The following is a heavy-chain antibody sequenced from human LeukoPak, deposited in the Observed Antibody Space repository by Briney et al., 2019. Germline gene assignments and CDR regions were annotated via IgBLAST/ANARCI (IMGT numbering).Heavy chain of an antibody. CDR3: AKDGGFGAPSDY. CDR1: GFTFSDYW. CDR2: ISGSGGST. V-gene: IGHV3-23*01. J-gene: IGHJ4*02. Sequence: PGGSLRLSCTASGFTFSDYWMTWVRQAPGKGLEWASAISGSGGSTYYADSVKGRFTISRDNSKNTLYLQMNSLRAEDTAVYYCAKDGGFGAPSDYWGQGTLVTVSS. D-gene: IGHD3-10*01.